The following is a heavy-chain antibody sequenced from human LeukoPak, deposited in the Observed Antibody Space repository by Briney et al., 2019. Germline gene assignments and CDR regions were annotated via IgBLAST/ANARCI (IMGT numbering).Heavy chain of an antibody. J-gene: IGHJ4*02. D-gene: IGHD6-13*01. V-gene: IGHV1-2*02. Sequence: ASVKVSCKASGYTFTGHYMHWVRQAPGQGLEWMGWINPNSGDTNYAQKFQGRVTMTRDTSMTTAYMELSRLTSADTAVYYCARDQGGYYSSSWVFDYWGQGTLVTVSS. CDR3: ARDQGGYYSSSWVFDY. CDR2: INPNSGDT. CDR1: GYTFTGHY.